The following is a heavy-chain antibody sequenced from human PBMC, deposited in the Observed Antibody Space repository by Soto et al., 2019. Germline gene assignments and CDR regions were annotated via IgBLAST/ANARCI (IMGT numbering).Heavy chain of an antibody. CDR2: IIPIFGTA. J-gene: IGHJ6*02. Sequence: QVQLVQSGAEVKKPGSSVKVSCKASGGTFSSYAISWVRQAPGQGLEWMGGIIPIFGTADYAQKFQGRVTITADESTSTADMELSSLRSEDTAVYYCASQYGSGSSYYYGMDVWGQGTTVTVSS. CDR3: ASQYGSGSSYYYGMDV. D-gene: IGHD3-10*01. V-gene: IGHV1-69*12. CDR1: GGTFSSYA.